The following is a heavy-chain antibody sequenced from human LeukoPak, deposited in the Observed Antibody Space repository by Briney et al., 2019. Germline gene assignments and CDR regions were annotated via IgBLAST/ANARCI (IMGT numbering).Heavy chain of an antibody. CDR3: AKAKGWLQIFDY. J-gene: IGHJ4*02. CDR1: GFTFSSYA. Sequence: GGTLRLSCAASGFTFSSYAMSWVRQAPGKGLEWVSTISGSAGSTYYADSVKGRFTISRDNSKNTLYLQMNSLRAEDTAVYYCAKAKGWLQIFDYWGQGTLVIVSS. CDR2: ISGSAGST. D-gene: IGHD6-19*01. V-gene: IGHV3-23*01.